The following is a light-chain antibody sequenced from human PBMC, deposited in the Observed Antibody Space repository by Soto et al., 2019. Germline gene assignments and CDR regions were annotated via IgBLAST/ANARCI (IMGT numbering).Light chain of an antibody. CDR2: LNSDGSH. CDR3: QTWGTGILVV. V-gene: IGLV4-69*01. Sequence: QPVLTQSPSASASLGASVKLTCTLSSGHSSYAIASHQQQPEKGPRYLMKLNSDGSHSKGDGIPDRFSGSSSGAERYLTISSLQSEDEADYYCQTWGTGILVVFGGGTQLTVL. J-gene: IGLJ2*01. CDR1: SGHSSYA.